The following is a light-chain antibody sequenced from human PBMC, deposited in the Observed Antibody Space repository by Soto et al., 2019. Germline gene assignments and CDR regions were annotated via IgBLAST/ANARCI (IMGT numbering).Light chain of an antibody. V-gene: IGLV2-11*01. CDR1: SSDVGGYNY. CDR3: CSYAGYYTLV. CDR2: AVS. Sequence: QSALTQPRSVSGSPGQSVTISCTGTSSDVGGYNYVSWYQQHPGKAPKLIIYAVSGWPSGVPDRFSGSKSGNTASLTISGLQADDEADYYCCSYAGYYTLVFGGGTKVTVL. J-gene: IGLJ2*01.